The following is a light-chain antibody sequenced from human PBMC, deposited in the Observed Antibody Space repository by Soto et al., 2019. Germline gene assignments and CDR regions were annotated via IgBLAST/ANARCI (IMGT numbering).Light chain of an antibody. Sequence: IQMTQSQSSVSASVGDIFTITFLASQGISSWLAWYQQKPGKAPKLMIYAAYSLQSGVQSRFSGSESGTDFTLTIRSMQPEDFATYYCKQANSFPLTFGKGQRLAIK. CDR1: QGISSW. CDR3: KQANSFPLT. V-gene: IGKV1-12*01. J-gene: IGKJ5*01. CDR2: AAY.